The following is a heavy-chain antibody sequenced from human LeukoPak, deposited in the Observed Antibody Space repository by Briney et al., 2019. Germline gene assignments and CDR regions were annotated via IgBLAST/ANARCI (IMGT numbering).Heavy chain of an antibody. CDR3: ARDRGPGATPTY. Sequence: SETLSLTCTVSGGSISSYYWSWIRQPPGKGLEWIGSIYHSGSTYYNPSLKSRVTISVDTSKNQFSLKLSSVTAADTAVYYCARDRGPGATPTYWGQGTLVTVSS. CDR2: IYHSGST. J-gene: IGHJ4*02. CDR1: GGSISSYY. V-gene: IGHV4-38-2*02. D-gene: IGHD1-26*01.